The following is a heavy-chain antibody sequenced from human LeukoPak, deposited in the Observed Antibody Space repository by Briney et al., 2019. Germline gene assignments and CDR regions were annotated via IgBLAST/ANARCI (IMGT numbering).Heavy chain of an antibody. Sequence: GGSLRLSCAAAGFTFSSYSMNWVRQAQGKGLEWVSSISSSSSYIYYADSVKGRFTISRDNAKNSLYLQMNSLRAEDTAVYYCARDPVREEFDYWGQGTLVTVSS. V-gene: IGHV3-21*01. CDR2: ISSSSSYI. D-gene: IGHD1-1*01. CDR1: GFTFSSYS. CDR3: ARDPVREEFDY. J-gene: IGHJ4*02.